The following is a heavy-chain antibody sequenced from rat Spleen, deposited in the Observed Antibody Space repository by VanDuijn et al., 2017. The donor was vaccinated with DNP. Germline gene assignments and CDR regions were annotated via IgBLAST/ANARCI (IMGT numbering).Heavy chain of an antibody. D-gene: IGHD1-2*01. CDR1: GFTFSNYG. Sequence: EVQLVESGGGLVQPGRSLKLSCAASGFTFSNYGMHWIRQAPTKGLEWVATISSDGSDTYYRDSVKGRFSLSRDNAKSTLYLQMVILRSEDTATYYCSRIVITIAAISAAFTYWGQGSRVTVSS. J-gene: IGHJ3*01. CDR2: ISSDGSDT. CDR3: SRIVITIAAISAAFTY. V-gene: IGHV5-29*01.